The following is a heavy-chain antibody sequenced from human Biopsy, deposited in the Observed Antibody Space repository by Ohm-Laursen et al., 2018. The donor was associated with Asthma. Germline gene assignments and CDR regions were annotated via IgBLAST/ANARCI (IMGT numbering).Heavy chain of an antibody. D-gene: IGHD3-16*01. J-gene: IGHJ4*02. Sequence: SLRLSCSASGFAFSNAWMSWVRQAPGKGLEWVGRIKSKTDGGTTDYAAPVKGRFTISRDDSKNTLYLQMNSLKTEDTAVYYCTTGFWWTFDYWGQGTLVTVSS. V-gene: IGHV3-15*01. CDR3: TTGFWWTFDY. CDR2: IKSKTDGGTT. CDR1: GFAFSNAW.